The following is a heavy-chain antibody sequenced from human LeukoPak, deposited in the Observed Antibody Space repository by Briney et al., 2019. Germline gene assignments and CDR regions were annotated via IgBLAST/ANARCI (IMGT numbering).Heavy chain of an antibody. V-gene: IGHV3-53*01. D-gene: IGHD3-22*01. CDR3: ARGHYYDSSGYYYPRYYYYMDV. J-gene: IGHJ6*03. Sequence: GGSLRLSCAASGFTVSSNYISWVRQAPGKGLEWVSVIYSGGSTYYADSVKGRFTISRDNSKNTLYLQMNSLRAEDTAVYYCARGHYYDSSGYYYPRYYYYMDVWGKGTTVTVSS. CDR1: GFTVSSNY. CDR2: IYSGGST.